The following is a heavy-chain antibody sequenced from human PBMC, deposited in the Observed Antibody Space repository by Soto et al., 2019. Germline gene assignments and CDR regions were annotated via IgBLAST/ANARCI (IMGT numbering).Heavy chain of an antibody. CDR1: GGSISSGDYY. J-gene: IGHJ4*02. CDR2: IYYSGST. D-gene: IGHD3-3*01. V-gene: IGHV4-30-4*01. Sequence: QVQLQESGPGLVKPSQTLSLTCTVSGGSISSGDYYWSWIRQPPGKGLEWIGYIYYSGSTYYNPSLKSRVTISVDTSKNQFSLKLSSVTDADTAVYYCARVTIFGVGLIDYWGQGTLVTVSS. CDR3: ARVTIFGVGLIDY.